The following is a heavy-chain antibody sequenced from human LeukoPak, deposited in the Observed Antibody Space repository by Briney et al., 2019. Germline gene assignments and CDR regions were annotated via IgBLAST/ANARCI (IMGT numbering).Heavy chain of an antibody. CDR1: GEFFNRYY. Sequence: SETLSLTCAVYGEFFNRYYWSWIRQSPGKGLEWIAEIDHRGDTNYNPSVKGRVIISIDTSKNQFSLKVKSVTATDTAVYYCARGPTISGTGYFDYWGQGTLVTVSS. CDR2: IDHRGDT. D-gene: IGHD1-7*01. J-gene: IGHJ4*03. CDR3: ARGPTISGTGYFDY. V-gene: IGHV4-34*01.